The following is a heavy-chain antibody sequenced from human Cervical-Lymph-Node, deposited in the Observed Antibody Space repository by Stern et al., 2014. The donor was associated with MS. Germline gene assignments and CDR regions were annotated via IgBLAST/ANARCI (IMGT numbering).Heavy chain of an antibody. Sequence: QVQLLQPGAEVRKPGASVKVSCTASGYIFTNYYIHWVRKAPGQGLEWLGIIDPSGGTTRFAQKFQGRVTMTRDKSTRTVYMELTSLRSEDTAVYFCARAISDYYGMDVWGQGATVTVSS. CDR2: IDPSGGTT. J-gene: IGHJ6*02. CDR1: GYIFTNYY. CDR3: ARAISDYYGMDV. V-gene: IGHV1-46*01.